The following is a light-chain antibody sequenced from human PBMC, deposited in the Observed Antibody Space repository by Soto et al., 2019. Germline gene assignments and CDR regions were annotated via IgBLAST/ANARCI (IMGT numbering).Light chain of an antibody. J-gene: IGKJ4*01. CDR3: QQASNFPLT. Sequence: EIVMTQSPATLSVSPGERATLSCRASQSISNDLAWYQQKPGQAPRLVIYGASTRATGVPARFSGSGSGADFTLTISSLQPEDFGTYYCQQASNFPLTFGGGTKVDIK. V-gene: IGKV3-15*01. CDR1: QSISND. CDR2: GAS.